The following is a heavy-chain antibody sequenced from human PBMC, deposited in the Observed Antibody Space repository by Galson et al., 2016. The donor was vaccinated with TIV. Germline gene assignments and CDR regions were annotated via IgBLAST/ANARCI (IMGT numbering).Heavy chain of an antibody. D-gene: IGHD3/OR15-3a*01. CDR3: RARGHPRADDVFDF. Sequence: SLRLSCAASGFTFSNFWMHWVRQVPGKGLVWVSRIKTDGSRTDYVDSVKGRFTISRDNVKNTVYLQMDRLRAEDTAVYYCRARGHPRADDVFDFWGHGTMVTVSS. J-gene: IGHJ3*01. CDR2: IKTDGSRT. V-gene: IGHV3-74*01. CDR1: GFTFSNFW.